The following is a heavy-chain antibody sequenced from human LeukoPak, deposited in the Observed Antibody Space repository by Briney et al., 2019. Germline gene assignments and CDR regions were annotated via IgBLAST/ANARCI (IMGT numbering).Heavy chain of an antibody. V-gene: IGHV3-30*02. J-gene: IGHJ4*02. CDR3: AKDMTSRDDYSNLFDY. Sequence: GGSLRLSCAASGFTFSNYGMHWVRQAPGKGLEWVTFILYDGSNKYYADSVKGRFTISRDNSKNTLYLQMSSLRAEDTAVYYCAKDMTSRDDYSNLFDYWGQGTLVTVSS. CDR2: ILYDGSNK. D-gene: IGHD4-11*01. CDR1: GFTFSNYG.